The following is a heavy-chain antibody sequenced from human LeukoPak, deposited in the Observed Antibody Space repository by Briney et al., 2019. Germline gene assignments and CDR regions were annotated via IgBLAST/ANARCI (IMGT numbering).Heavy chain of an antibody. Sequence: GSLRLSCAASGFSFSSYAMSWVRQAPGKGLEWVSAISGSGGSTYYADSVKGRFTISRDNSKNTLYLQMNGLTDEDTAVYYCARGSLNYYASGSYYMVFRGQGTLVTVSS. D-gene: IGHD3-10*01. CDR1: GFSFSSYA. CDR3: ARGSLNYYASGSYYMVF. CDR2: ISGSGGST. J-gene: IGHJ4*02. V-gene: IGHV3-23*01.